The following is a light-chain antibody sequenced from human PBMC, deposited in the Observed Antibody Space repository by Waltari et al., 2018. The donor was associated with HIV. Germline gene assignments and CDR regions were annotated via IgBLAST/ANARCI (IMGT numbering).Light chain of an antibody. V-gene: IGKV2-30*01. CDR2: KVS. CDR3: MQGTHWPYT. Sequence: DVVMTQSPLSLPVTLGQPASLSCRSSQSLIYRDGNTYLIWFQQRPGQSPRRLIYKVSNRDSGVPDRCSGSGSGTDFTLKISRVEAEDVGVYYCMQGTHWPYTFGQGTKLEIK. CDR1: QSLIYRDGNTY. J-gene: IGKJ2*01.